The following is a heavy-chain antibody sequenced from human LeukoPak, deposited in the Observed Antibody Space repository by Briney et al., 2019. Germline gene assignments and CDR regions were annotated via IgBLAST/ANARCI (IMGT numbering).Heavy chain of an antibody. CDR3: AKSNGYGLVDI. V-gene: IGHV4-39*07. Sequence: SETLSLTCTVSGGSISTSSYYWGWVRQPPGKGLEWIGNIFYSPSLKSRVTISLDTSRNQFSLKLNSVTAADTAVYYCAKSNGYGLVDIWGQGTMVTVPS. D-gene: IGHD3-10*01. J-gene: IGHJ3*02. CDR1: GGSISTSSYY. CDR2: IFYS.